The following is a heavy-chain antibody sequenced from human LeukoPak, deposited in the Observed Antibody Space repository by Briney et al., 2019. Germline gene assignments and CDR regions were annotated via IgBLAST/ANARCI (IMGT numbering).Heavy chain of an antibody. CDR2: IHPSTGNP. CDR3: ARAFQHLGELSLPNY. V-gene: IGHV7-4-1*02. J-gene: IGHJ4*02. Sequence: ASVKVSCKASGYTFTGYYMHWVRQAPGQGLEWMGWIHPSTGNPTYAQGFTGRFVFSLDTSVSTTYLQISSLKAEDTAVYYCARAFQHLGELSLPNYWGQGTLVTVSS. CDR1: GYTFTGYY. D-gene: IGHD3-16*02.